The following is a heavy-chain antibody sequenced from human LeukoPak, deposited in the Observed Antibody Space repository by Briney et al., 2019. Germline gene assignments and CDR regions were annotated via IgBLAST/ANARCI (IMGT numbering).Heavy chain of an antibody. CDR1: GFTFSRYW. CDR3: ARDLSTNAVVPAAIDYYYYYGMDV. J-gene: IGHJ6*02. D-gene: IGHD2-2*01. Sequence: PGGSLRLSCAASGFTFSRYWMSWMRQAPGKGLEWVANIKYDGSEDYYVDSVKGRFTISRDNAKNSLYLQMNSLRAEDTAVYYCARDLSTNAVVPAAIDYYYYYGMDVWGQGTTVTVSS. CDR2: IKYDGSED. V-gene: IGHV3-7*01.